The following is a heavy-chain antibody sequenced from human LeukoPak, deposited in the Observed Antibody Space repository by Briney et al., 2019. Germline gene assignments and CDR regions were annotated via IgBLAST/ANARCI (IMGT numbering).Heavy chain of an antibody. CDR1: GYTFTASY. J-gene: IGHJ4*02. Sequence: ASVKVSCKASGYTFTASYIHWMRQAPGQGLEWMGLINPNSGGTKYAQRFQGRVTVTRDTSTSTAYMELSGLRADDTAVYYCARVAYCTKGVCMIFDYWGEGTLVSVCS. V-gene: IGHV1-2*02. CDR2: INPNSGGT. CDR3: ARVAYCTKGVCMIFDY. D-gene: IGHD2-8*01.